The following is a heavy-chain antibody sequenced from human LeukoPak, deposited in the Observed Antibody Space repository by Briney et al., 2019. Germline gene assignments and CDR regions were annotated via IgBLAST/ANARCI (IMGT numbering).Heavy chain of an antibody. CDR3: ASSFDFWSGYYDY. CDR1: GGSISSHY. V-gene: IGHV4-59*08. CDR2: IYYSGRT. J-gene: IGHJ4*02. D-gene: IGHD3-3*01. Sequence: SETLSLTCTVSGGSISSHYWSWIRQSPGKGLEWIGYIYYSGRTNYNPSLKSRVTISVDTSKNQFSLKLSSVTAADTAVYYCASSFDFWSGYYDYWGQGTLVTVSS.